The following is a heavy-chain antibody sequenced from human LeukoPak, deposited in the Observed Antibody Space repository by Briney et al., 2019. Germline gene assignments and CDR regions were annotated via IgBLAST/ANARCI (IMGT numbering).Heavy chain of an antibody. J-gene: IGHJ5*02. CDR1: GASITNDDYY. CDR3: AREGAYYFGLGPFDP. CDR2: VYYSGST. Sequence: SQTLSLTCTVSGASITNDDYYWSWIRQPPGKGLEWIGYVYYSGSTNSNPSLKSRVTISLDTSKNQFSLKLSSVTAADTAVYYCAREGAYYFGLGPFDPWGQGTLVTVSS. V-gene: IGHV4-61*08. D-gene: IGHD3-10*01.